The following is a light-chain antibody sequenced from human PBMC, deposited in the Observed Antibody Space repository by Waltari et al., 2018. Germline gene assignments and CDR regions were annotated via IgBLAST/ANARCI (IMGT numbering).Light chain of an antibody. CDR2: AAS. J-gene: IGKJ1*01. CDR1: QCIGNY. CDR3: QKYTSALGA. Sequence: DIQMTQSPSSLSASVGNRVTITCRASQCIGNYLAWYQQKPGRAPKLLIYAASTLQSGVPSRFSGSGFGRDFTLTISSLQPEDVGTYYCQKYTSALGAFGQGTKVEI. V-gene: IGKV1-27*01.